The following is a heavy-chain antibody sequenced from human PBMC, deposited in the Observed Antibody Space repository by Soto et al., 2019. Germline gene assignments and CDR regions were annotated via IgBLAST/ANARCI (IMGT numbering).Heavy chain of an antibody. Sequence: QVQLQESGPGLVKPSQTLSLTCTVSGGSISSGGYSWTWIRQHPGKGLEWIGYIYYSGSTYYKPYLQRRIAISVDKSKNQLSLKLRSVTAADTAVYYCAGASPWYPCGFDIWVQGTIVTFST. CDR3: AGASPWYPCGFDI. CDR2: IYYSGST. J-gene: IGHJ3*02. D-gene: IGHD2-15*01. CDR1: GGSISSGGYS. V-gene: IGHV4-31*03.